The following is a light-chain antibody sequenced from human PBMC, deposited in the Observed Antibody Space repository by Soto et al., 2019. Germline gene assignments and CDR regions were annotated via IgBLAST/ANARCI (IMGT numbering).Light chain of an antibody. CDR2: DTT. V-gene: IGLV7-46*01. CDR1: TGAVTNGHY. CDR3: LLSYNGPYV. J-gene: IGLJ1*01. Sequence: VTQGPSLNVSPGGRVTLTCDSSTGAVTNGHYPYWFQQKPGQAPRTLIYDTTNRHSWTPARFSGSLLGGKAALTLSGAQPEDEAEYYCLLSYNGPYVFGTGTKFPVL.